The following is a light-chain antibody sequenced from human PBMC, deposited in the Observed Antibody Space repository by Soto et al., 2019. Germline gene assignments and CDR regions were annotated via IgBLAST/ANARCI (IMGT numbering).Light chain of an antibody. V-gene: IGKV1-5*01. CDR2: DAS. CDR1: QSISSW. Sequence: DIQMTQSPSTLSASVGDRVTITCRASQSISSWLAWYQQKPGKAPKLLIYDASSLESGVPSRFSGSGSGTEFTLTISSLPPDDFAPYYCQQYNSYSRALGQGTKVDIK. J-gene: IGKJ1*01. CDR3: QQYNSYSRA.